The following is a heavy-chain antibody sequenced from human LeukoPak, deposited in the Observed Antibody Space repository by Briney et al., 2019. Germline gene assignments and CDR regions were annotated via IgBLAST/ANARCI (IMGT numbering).Heavy chain of an antibody. Sequence: PGGSLRLSCAASGFTFSSYRKNWVRQAPGKGLEWVSSISSSSSYIYYADSVKGRFTISRDNAKNSLYLQMNSLRAEDTAVYYCARQDYGVVKYYFDYWGQGTLVTVSS. V-gene: IGHV3-21*01. D-gene: IGHD4-17*01. CDR3: ARQDYGVVKYYFDY. CDR2: ISSSSSYI. CDR1: GFTFSSYR. J-gene: IGHJ4*02.